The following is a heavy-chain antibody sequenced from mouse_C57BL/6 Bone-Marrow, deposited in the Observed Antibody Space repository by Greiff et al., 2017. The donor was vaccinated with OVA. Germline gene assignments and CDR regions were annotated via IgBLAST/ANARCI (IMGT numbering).Heavy chain of an antibody. D-gene: IGHD1-1*01. Sequence: DVMLVESGGGLVQPKGSLKLSCAASGFSFNTYAMNWVRQAPGKGLEWVARIRSKSNNYATYYADSVKDRFTISRDDSESMLYLQMNNLKTEDTAMYYCVRLDYGSFPMDYWGQGTSVTVSS. J-gene: IGHJ4*01. CDR1: GFSFNTYA. V-gene: IGHV10-1*01. CDR2: IRSKSNNYAT. CDR3: VRLDYGSFPMDY.